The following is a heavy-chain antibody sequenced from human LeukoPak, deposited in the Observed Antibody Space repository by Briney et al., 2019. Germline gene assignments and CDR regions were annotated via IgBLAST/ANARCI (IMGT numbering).Heavy chain of an antibody. CDR1: GYTFSSYG. D-gene: IGHD1-26*01. CDR2: ISGFRGNT. CDR3: ARENSGSYREFDY. Sequence: ASVKVSCKASGYTFSSYGLSWVRQAPGQGLEWMGWISGFRGNTNYAQKFRGRVTMTTDTSTTTAYMELRSLNSDDTAVYYCARENSGSYREFDYWGQGTLVTVSS. V-gene: IGHV1-18*01. J-gene: IGHJ4*02.